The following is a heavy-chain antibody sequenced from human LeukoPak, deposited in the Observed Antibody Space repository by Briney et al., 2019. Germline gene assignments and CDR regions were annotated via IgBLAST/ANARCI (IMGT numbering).Heavy chain of an antibody. V-gene: IGHV3-48*01. CDR3: ANGNSSGYYFDY. Sequence: GGSLRLSCAASGFTFSNYAMNWVRQAPGKGLEWVSYIRSSSSTIYYADSVKGRFTISRDNAKNSLYLQMNSLRAEDTAVYYCANGNSSGYYFDYWGQGTLVTVSS. CDR1: GFTFSNYA. CDR2: IRSSSSTI. D-gene: IGHD3-22*01. J-gene: IGHJ4*02.